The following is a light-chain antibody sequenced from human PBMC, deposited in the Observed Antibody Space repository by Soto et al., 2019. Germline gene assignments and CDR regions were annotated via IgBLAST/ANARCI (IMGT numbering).Light chain of an antibody. Sequence: DVVMTQSPLSLPVTLGQPASISCRSTQSLVYRDGNTYLNWFQQRPGQSPRRLIYEVSSRDSGAPDRINRSGSGTDFTLTISRVEADDGGVYYCMQATHRPPTFGPGTKLEIK. CDR1: QSLVYRDGNTY. J-gene: IGKJ2*01. V-gene: IGKV2-30*01. CDR2: EVS. CDR3: MQATHRPPT.